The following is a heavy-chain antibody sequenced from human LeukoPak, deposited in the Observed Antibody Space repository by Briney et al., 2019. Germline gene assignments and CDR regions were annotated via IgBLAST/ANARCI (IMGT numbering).Heavy chain of an antibody. V-gene: IGHV4-30-4*01. Sequence: SQTLSLTCTVSGGSISSGDYYWSWIRPPPGKGLEWIGYIYFSGSTYYNPSLKSRVTISVHTSKNQFSLKLSSVTAADTAVYYCARDPGGYYFDYWGQGTLVTVSS. CDR3: ARDPGGYYFDY. CDR2: IYFSGST. J-gene: IGHJ4*02. CDR1: GGSISSGDYY. D-gene: IGHD3-10*01.